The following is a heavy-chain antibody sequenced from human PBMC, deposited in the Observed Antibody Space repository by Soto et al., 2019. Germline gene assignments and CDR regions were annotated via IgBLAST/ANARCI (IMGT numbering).Heavy chain of an antibody. CDR2: IYYSGST. D-gene: IGHD3-10*01. CDR3: AISMVRGVLDNYFDY. CDR1: GGSVSSCSYY. J-gene: IGHJ4*02. Sequence: SETLSLTCTVSGGSVSSCSYYWSWIRQPPGKGLEWIGYIYYSGSTNYNPSLKSRVTISVDTSKNQFSLKLSSVTAADTAVYYCAISMVRGVLDNYFDYWGQGTLVTVSS. V-gene: IGHV4-61*01.